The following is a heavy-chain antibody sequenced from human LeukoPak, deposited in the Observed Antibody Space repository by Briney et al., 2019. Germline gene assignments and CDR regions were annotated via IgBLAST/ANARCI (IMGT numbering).Heavy chain of an antibody. Sequence: GGSLRLSRAVSGFTFCSHAASWVAQAAGKRLEGVSAICGSGRSIYYADSVKRQFTISRDHSKNTLYLQISSLSAEDTAVHYCAKDRGLTGGWYLDLWGGGTLVTLSS. J-gene: IGHJ2*01. V-gene: IGHV3-23*01. CDR3: AKDRGLTGGWYLDL. CDR2: ICGSGRSI. CDR1: GFTFCSHA. D-gene: IGHD1-14*01.